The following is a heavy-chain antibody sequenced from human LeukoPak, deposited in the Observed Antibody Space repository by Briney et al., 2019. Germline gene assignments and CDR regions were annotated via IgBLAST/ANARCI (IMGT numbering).Heavy chain of an antibody. CDR3: ARAFYGDYYFDY. D-gene: IGHD4-17*01. CDR2: IKQDGSEK. V-gene: IGHV3-7*03. CDR1: GFTFSSYW. J-gene: IGHJ4*02. Sequence: PGGSLRLSCAASGFTFSSYWMSWVRQAPGKGLERVANIKQDGSEKYYVDSVKGRFTISRDNAKNSLYLQMSSLRAEDTAVYYCARAFYGDYYFDYWGQGTLVAVSS.